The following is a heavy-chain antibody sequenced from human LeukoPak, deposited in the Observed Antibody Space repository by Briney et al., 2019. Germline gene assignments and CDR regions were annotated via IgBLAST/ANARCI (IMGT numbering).Heavy chain of an antibody. CDR2: IYYSGST. CDR3: ARRPDCSSTSCSYYFDY. CDR1: GGSISSYY. J-gene: IGHJ4*02. D-gene: IGHD2-2*01. V-gene: IGHV4-59*08. Sequence: SETLSLTCTVSGGSISSYYWSWIRQPPGKGLEWIGYIYYSGSTNYNPSLKSRVTISVDTSKNQFSLKLSSVTAADTAVYYCARRPDCSSTSCSYYFDYWGQGTLVTVSS.